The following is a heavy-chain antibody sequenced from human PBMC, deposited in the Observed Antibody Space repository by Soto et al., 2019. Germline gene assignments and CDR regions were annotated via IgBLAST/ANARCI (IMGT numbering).Heavy chain of an antibody. CDR3: ARDRDYYILTGYHNFYY. V-gene: IGHV3-21*01. CDR2: ISSSSSYI. Sequence: PGGSLRLSCAASGFTFSSYSMNWVRQAPGKGLEWVSSISSSSSYIYYADSVKGRFTISRDNAKNSLYLQMNSLRAEDTAVYYCARDRDYYILTGYHNFYYWGQGTLVPVSS. CDR1: GFTFSSYS. D-gene: IGHD3-9*01. J-gene: IGHJ4*02.